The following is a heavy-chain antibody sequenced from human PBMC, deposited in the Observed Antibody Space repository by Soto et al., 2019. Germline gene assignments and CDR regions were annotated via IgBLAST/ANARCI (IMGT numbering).Heavy chain of an antibody. D-gene: IGHD4-17*01. CDR3: AKDTRYADYVRWFDS. CDR1: GFTFNNYA. Sequence: EVHLLESGGGLVQPGGSLRLSCTASGFTFNNYAMTWVRQAPGRGLEGVSGITASGGRTYYADSVKGRFTIARDNSKSTLYLQMNSLSADDTAVYYCAKDTRYADYVRWFDSWGQGTLVTVSS. J-gene: IGHJ5*01. V-gene: IGHV3-23*01. CDR2: ITASGGRT.